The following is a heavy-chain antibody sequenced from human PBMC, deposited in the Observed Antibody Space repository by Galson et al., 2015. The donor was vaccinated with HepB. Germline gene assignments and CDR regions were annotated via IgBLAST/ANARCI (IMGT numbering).Heavy chain of an antibody. Sequence: SVKVSCKASGGTFSSYAISWVRQAPGQGLEWMGGIIPIFGTANYAQKFQGRVTITADESTSTAYMKLSSLRSEDTAVYYCARWGGDCSGGSCYEGACDIWGQGTMVTVSS. CDR1: GGTFSSYA. J-gene: IGHJ3*02. CDR3: ARWGGDCSGGSCYEGACDI. D-gene: IGHD2-15*01. V-gene: IGHV1-69*13. CDR2: IIPIFGTA.